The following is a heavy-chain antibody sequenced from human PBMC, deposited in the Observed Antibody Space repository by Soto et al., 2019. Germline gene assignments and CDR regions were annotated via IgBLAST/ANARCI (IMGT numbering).Heavy chain of an antibody. CDR1: GGSFSGYY. CDR2: INHSGST. Sequence: SETLSLTCAVYGGSFSGYYWSWIRQPPGKGLEWIGEINHSGSTNYNPSLKSRVTISVDTSKNQFSLKLSSVTAADTAAYYCARGVYVLLWFGELLTYYFDYWGQGTLVTVSS. J-gene: IGHJ4*02. D-gene: IGHD3-10*01. V-gene: IGHV4-34*01. CDR3: ARGVYVLLWFGELLTYYFDY.